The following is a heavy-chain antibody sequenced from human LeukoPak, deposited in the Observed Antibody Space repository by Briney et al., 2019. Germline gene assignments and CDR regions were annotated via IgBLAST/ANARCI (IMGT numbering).Heavy chain of an antibody. CDR1: GYTFTGYY. D-gene: IGHD5-12*01. V-gene: IGHV1-2*02. CDR2: INPNSGGT. J-gene: IGHJ4*02. Sequence: ASVKVSCKASGYTFTGYYMHWVRQAPGQGREWMGWINPNSGGTNYAQKFQGRVTMTRDTSISTAYMELSRLRSDDTAVYYCARLYSGYDHFDYWGQGTLVTVSS. CDR3: ARLYSGYDHFDY.